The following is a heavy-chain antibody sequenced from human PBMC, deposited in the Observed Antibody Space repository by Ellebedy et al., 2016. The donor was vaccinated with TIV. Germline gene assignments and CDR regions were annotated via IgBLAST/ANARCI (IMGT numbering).Heavy chain of an antibody. J-gene: IGHJ4*02. Sequence: GESLKISXAASGFTFSSYAMSWVRQAPGKGLEWVSGVSGSGGSTYYADSVKGRFTISRDNSKNTLYLQMNSLRAEDTALYYCARDFGDFWGQGTLVTVSP. V-gene: IGHV3-23*01. CDR1: GFTFSSYA. CDR3: ARDFGDF. D-gene: IGHD3-10*01. CDR2: VSGSGGST.